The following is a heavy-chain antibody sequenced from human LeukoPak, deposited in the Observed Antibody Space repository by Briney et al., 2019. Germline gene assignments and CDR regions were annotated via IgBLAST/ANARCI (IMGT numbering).Heavy chain of an antibody. CDR1: GYTFTSHG. CDR2: ISAYSGET. J-gene: IGHJ4*02. V-gene: IGHV1-18*01. D-gene: IGHD1-26*01. Sequence: ASVKVSCKASGYTFTSHGFTWVRQAPGQGLEWMGWISAYSGETNTAQKFQGRVTMTTDTSTTTAYMELRSLRSDDTAVHYCARDSVGSYKGSDYWGQGTVVTVSS. CDR3: ARDSVGSYKGSDY.